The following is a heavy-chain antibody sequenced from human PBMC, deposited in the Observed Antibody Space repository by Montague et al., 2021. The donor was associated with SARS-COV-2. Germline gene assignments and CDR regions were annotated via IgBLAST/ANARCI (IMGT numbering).Heavy chain of an antibody. CDR3: ARGIWYAN. Sequence: SETLSLTCTVSGGSISPYYWNWIRQSPGKGLEWIGDIYYSGSTTYNPSLESRVTISVDTSKSQFSLRLSSVTAADTAVYYCARGIWYANWGQGILVTVSS. CDR2: IYYSGST. V-gene: IGHV4-59*01. D-gene: IGHD6-13*01. CDR1: GGSISPYY. J-gene: IGHJ4*02.